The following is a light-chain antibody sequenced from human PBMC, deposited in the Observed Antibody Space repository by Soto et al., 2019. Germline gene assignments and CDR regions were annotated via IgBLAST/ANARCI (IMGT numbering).Light chain of an antibody. CDR2: DAS. Sequence: DIQMTQSPSTLSASVGDRVTITCRASQSISSWLAWYQQKPGKAPKLLIYDASSLESGVPSRFSGSGSGTEFTLTNSSLQPYDFATYYGQQYNSYSPWTFGQGTNVEIK. V-gene: IGKV1-5*01. CDR1: QSISSW. J-gene: IGKJ1*01. CDR3: QQYNSYSPWT.